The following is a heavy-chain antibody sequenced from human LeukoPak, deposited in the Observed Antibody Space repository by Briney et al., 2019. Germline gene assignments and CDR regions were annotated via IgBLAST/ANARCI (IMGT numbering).Heavy chain of an antibody. Sequence: ASVKVSCKASGYTFTSYGISWVRQAPGQGLEWMGWISAYNGNTNYAQKLQGRVTMTTDTSTSTAYMELSSLRSEDTAVYYCARDGEPGYSSSWSDYWGQGTLVTVSS. J-gene: IGHJ4*02. CDR2: ISAYNGNT. V-gene: IGHV1-18*01. CDR1: GYTFTSYG. CDR3: ARDGEPGYSSSWSDY. D-gene: IGHD6-13*01.